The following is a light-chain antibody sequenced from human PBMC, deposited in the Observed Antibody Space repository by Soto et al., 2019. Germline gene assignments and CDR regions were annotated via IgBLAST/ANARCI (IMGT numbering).Light chain of an antibody. J-gene: IGKJ1*01. V-gene: IGKV1-39*01. CDR3: QQSYSTTWT. Sequence: DIQMTQSPSSLSASVGDRVMITCRASQSISSYLNWYQQKVGKAPKLLIYAASSLQSGVPSRFSGSGSETDFTLTISSLQPEDFATYSCQQSYSTTWTFGQGTKVDI. CDR2: AAS. CDR1: QSISSY.